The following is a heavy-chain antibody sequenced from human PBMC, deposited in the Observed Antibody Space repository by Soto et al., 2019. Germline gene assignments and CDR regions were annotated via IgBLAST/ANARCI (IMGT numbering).Heavy chain of an antibody. CDR1: GFILNNYA. J-gene: IGHJ3*01. D-gene: IGHD7-27*01. CDR3: VKRGRNWGAFDF. V-gene: IGHV3-23*02. Sequence: VQLLESGGDLVQPGGSLRLSCVASGFILNNYAMSWVRQAPGKGLEWVSTIGGTDGDSDGVPWCEDCVKGRFTISRYSSASSLFVHMKNLRAEASARYYCVKRGRNWGAFDFWGQGTTVVVSS. CDR2: IGGTDGDSDGVP.